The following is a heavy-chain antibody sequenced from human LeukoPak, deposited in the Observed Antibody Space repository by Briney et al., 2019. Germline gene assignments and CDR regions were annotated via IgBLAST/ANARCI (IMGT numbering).Heavy chain of an antibody. J-gene: IGHJ4*02. Sequence: PSETLSLTCAVSGYSISSGYYWGWIRQPPGKGLEWIGSIYHSGSTYYNPSLKSRATISVDTSKNQFSLKLSSVTAADTAVYYCARTRFNYDSSGYSYWGQGTLVTVSS. CDR3: ARTRFNYDSSGYSY. V-gene: IGHV4-38-2*01. CDR1: GYSISSGYY. CDR2: IYHSGST. D-gene: IGHD3-22*01.